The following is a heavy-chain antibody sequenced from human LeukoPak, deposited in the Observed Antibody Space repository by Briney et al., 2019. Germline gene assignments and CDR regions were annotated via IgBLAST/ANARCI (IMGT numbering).Heavy chain of an antibody. CDR1: GGSFSGYY. D-gene: IGHD3-10*01. CDR3: ARVYGYYGSGSYYNLRDY. V-gene: IGHV4-34*01. Sequence: SETLSLTCAVDGGSFSGYYWSWIRQPPGKGLEWIGEINHSGITNYNPSLKSRVTISVDTSKNQCSLKLSSVTAADTAVYYCARVYGYYGSGSYYNLRDYWGQGTLVTVSS. J-gene: IGHJ4*02. CDR2: INHSGIT.